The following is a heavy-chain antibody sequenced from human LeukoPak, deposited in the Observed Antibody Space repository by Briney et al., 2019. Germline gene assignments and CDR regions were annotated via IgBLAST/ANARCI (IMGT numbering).Heavy chain of an antibody. CDR3: ARLRFQSGNTYYFDY. CDR2: IYPDDSTT. CDR1: GYNFATYW. J-gene: IGHJ4*02. V-gene: IGHV5-51*01. D-gene: IGHD1-26*01. Sequence: GGSLRLSCKCSGYNFATYWIGWVRQMPGKGLEWMGGIYPDDSTTAYSPSFQGQVTISVDKSITTAYLQWSSLKASDTAMYYCARLRFQSGNTYYFDYWGQGSLVTVSS.